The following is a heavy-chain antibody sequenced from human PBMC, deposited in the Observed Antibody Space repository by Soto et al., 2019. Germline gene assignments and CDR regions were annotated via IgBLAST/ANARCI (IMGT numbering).Heavy chain of an antibody. J-gene: IGHJ6*02. CDR3: AKESVEATYSYYGMDV. CDR2: ISGSGVTT. CDR1: GFTFSSYA. Sequence: EVQLLESGGGLVQPGGSLRLSCAASGFTFSSYAMNWVRQAPGKGLEWVSGISGSGVTTYYADSVKGRFTISRDNSKNTLFLQMNSLRADDTAVYYCAKESVEATYSYYGMDVWGPGTTVTVSS. V-gene: IGHV3-23*01. D-gene: IGHD1-26*01.